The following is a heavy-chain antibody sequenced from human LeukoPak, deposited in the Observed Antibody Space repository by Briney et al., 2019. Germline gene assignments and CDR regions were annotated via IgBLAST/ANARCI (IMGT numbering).Heavy chain of an antibody. Sequence: ASVKVSCKASGYTFTGYYMHWVRQAPGQGLEWMGWINPNSGGTNYAQKFQGRVTMTRDTSISTAYMELSRLRSDDTAVYYCARATYYYDSSGLPRDYWGQGTLVTVSS. CDR3: ARATYYYDSSGLPRDY. CDR2: INPNSGGT. CDR1: GYTFTGYY. J-gene: IGHJ4*02. V-gene: IGHV1-2*02. D-gene: IGHD3-22*01.